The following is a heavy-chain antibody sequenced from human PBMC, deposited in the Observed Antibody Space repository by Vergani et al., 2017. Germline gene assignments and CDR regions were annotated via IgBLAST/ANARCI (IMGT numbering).Heavy chain of an antibody. CDR2: INSGSSTI. V-gene: IGHV3-48*01. CDR3: ASYYDYVWGSYPKDAFDI. Sequence: EVQLVESGGGVVRPGGSLRLSCAASGFTFDDYGMSWVRQAPGKGLEWVSYINSGSSTIYYADSVKGRFTISRDNARNSLYLQMNSLRAEDTAVYYCASYYDYVWGSYPKDAFDIWGQGTMVTVSS. D-gene: IGHD3-16*02. CDR1: GFTFDDYG. J-gene: IGHJ3*02.